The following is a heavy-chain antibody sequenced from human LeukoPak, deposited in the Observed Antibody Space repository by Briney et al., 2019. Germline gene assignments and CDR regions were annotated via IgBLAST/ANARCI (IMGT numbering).Heavy chain of an antibody. D-gene: IGHD6-19*01. V-gene: IGHV1-69*11. CDR2: IIPILGTA. J-gene: IGHJ3*02. CDR3: ARDRTLWAVAGTDPQGAFDI. CDR1: GGTFSSYA. Sequence: SVKVSCKASGGTFSSYAISWVRQAPGQGLEWMGRIIPILGTANYAQKFQGRVTITTDESTSTAYMELSSLRSEDTAVYYCARDRTLWAVAGTDPQGAFDIWGQGTMVTVPS.